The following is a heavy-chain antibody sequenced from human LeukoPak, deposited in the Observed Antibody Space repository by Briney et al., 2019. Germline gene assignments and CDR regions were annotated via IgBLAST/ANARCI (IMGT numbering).Heavy chain of an antibody. D-gene: IGHD4-17*01. CDR2: VSFDGTNK. J-gene: IGHJ2*01. CDR3: ARGATGPDGDYRYFDL. Sequence: HPGGSLRLSCAASGFTFSNYGMHWVRQAPGKGLEWVAGVSFDGTNKFYADSVKGRVTISRDTSKNTLYLQMNSLRAEDTAVYYCARGATGPDGDYRYFDLWGRGTLVTVSS. V-gene: IGHV3-30*03. CDR1: GFTFSNYG.